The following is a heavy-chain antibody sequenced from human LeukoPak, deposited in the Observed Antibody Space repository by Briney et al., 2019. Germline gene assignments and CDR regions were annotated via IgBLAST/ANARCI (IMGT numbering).Heavy chain of an antibody. V-gene: IGHV1-46*01. CDR3: ARSPRPLRYGSGSSIEVDY. CDR1: GYTFTSYY. Sequence: ASVKVSCKASGYTFTSYYMHWVRQAPGQGLEWMGIINPSGGSTSYAQKFQGRVTMTRDMSTSTVYMELSSLRSEDTAVYYCARSPRPLRYGSGSSIEVDYWGQGTLVTVSS. D-gene: IGHD3-10*01. J-gene: IGHJ4*02. CDR2: INPSGGST.